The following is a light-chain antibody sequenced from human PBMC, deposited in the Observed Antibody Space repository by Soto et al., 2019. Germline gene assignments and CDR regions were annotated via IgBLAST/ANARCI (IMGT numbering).Light chain of an antibody. CDR3: QQYESYSPWT. Sequence: DIQITQSPSTLSASIGDRVTITCRASQSISSWLAWHQQKPGKAPKLLIYYASTLESGVPSRFSGSGSGTEFTLTISSLQPDDFATYYCQQYESYSPWTFGQGTKVDIK. J-gene: IGKJ1*01. V-gene: IGKV1-5*01. CDR1: QSISSW. CDR2: YAS.